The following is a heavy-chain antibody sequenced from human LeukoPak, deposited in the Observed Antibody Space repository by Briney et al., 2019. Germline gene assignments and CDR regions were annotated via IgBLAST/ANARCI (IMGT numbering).Heavy chain of an antibody. CDR1: GGTFSSYA. CDR2: IIPIVGIA. J-gene: IGHJ5*02. V-gene: IGHV1-69*04. CDR3: ARTTPFYGTENWFDP. D-gene: IGHD2-8*02. Sequence: SVKVSCKASGGTFSSYAISWVRQAPGQGLEWMGRIIPIVGIANYAQKFQGRVTITADKSTSTAYMELSSPRSEDTAVYYCARTTPFYGTENWFDPWGQGTLVTVSS.